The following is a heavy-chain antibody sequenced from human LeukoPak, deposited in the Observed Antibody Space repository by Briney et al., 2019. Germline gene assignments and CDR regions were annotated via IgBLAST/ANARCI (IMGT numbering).Heavy chain of an antibody. Sequence: GGSLRLSCAASGFTFSNYWMSWVRQAPGKKLEWVSDIYSDGSTFYADSVKGRFTISRDNSKNTLYLQMNSLRAEDTAVYYCARAGATLYYDILTGYSPRAFDIWGQGTMVTVSS. CDR1: GFTFSNYW. D-gene: IGHD3-9*01. CDR2: IYSDGST. CDR3: ARAGATLYYDILTGYSPRAFDI. J-gene: IGHJ3*02. V-gene: IGHV3-66*02.